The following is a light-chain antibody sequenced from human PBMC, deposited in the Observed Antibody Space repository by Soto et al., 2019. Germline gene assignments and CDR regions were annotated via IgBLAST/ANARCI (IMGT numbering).Light chain of an antibody. CDR3: PQGYMVPVT. Sequence: IRMTQSQSTVLASVGDRVSITCRASQDIGDWLAWYQQKPGKAPKLLVYAASSLQSGVPSSFSCSRSGTDFTGLMSRLQPEDVAPYYCPQGYMVPVTCGGGTKVDIK. CDR2: AAS. V-gene: IGKV1-12*01. J-gene: IGKJ4*01. CDR1: QDIGDW.